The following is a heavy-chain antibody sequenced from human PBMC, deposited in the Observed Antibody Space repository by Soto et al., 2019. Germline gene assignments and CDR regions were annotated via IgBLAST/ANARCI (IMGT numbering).Heavy chain of an antibody. CDR3: VREKVPNMWSAYYLHE. CDR2: IKQDGREK. V-gene: IGHV3-7*01. D-gene: IGHD3-3*01. CDR1: GFMFSTYW. J-gene: IGHJ4*02. Sequence: EVQLVESGGGLVQPGGSLRLSCAASGFMFSTYWMSWVRQAPGKGLEWVANIKQDGREKHYVDSVKGRFTISRDNAKKSLYLQMDSLSPEDTAVYFCVREKVPNMWSAYYLHEWGQGPPVTVSS.